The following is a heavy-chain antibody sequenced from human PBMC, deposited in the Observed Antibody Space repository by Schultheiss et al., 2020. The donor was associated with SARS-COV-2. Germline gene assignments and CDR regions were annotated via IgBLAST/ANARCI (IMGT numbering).Heavy chain of an antibody. D-gene: IGHD3-10*01. CDR1: GGSVSSGSYY. Sequence: SETLSLTCTVSGGSVSSGSYYWSWIRQPPGKGLEWIGYIYYSGSTNYNPSLKSRVTISVDTSKNQFSLKLSSVTAADTAVYYCVRGRESGCGPWGQGTLVTVSS. V-gene: IGHV4-61*01. J-gene: IGHJ5*02. CDR2: IYYSGST. CDR3: VRGRESGCGP.